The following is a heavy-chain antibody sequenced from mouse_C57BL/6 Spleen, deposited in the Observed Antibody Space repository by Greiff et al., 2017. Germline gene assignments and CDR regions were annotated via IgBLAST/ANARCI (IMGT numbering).Heavy chain of an antibody. Sequence: VKLMESGPGLVQPSQSLSITCTVSGFSLTSYGVHWVRQSPGKGLEWLGVIWRGGSTDYNAAFMSRLSITKDNSKSQVFFKMNSLQADDTAIYYCSKKGWDGDYYAMDYWGQGTSVTVSS. J-gene: IGHJ4*01. V-gene: IGHV2-5*01. CDR2: IWRGGST. CDR1: GFSLTSYG. D-gene: IGHD4-1*01. CDR3: SKKGWDGDYYAMDY.